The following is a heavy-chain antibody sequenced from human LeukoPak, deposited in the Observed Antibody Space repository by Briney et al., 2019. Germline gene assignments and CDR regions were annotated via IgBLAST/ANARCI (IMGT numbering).Heavy chain of an antibody. V-gene: IGHV1-69*13. J-gene: IGHJ6*02. CDR1: GGTFSSYA. Sequence: SVTVSCTASGGTFSSYAISWVRQAPGQGLEWMGGIIPIFGTANYAQKFQGRVTITADESTSTAYMELSSLRSEDTAVYYCAREGAAMAPTEPMDVWGQGTTVTVSS. D-gene: IGHD5-18*01. CDR3: AREGAAMAPTEPMDV. CDR2: IIPIFGTA.